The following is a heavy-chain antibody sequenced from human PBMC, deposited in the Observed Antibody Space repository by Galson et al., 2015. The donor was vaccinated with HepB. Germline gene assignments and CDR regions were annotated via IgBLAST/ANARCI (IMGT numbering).Heavy chain of an antibody. V-gene: IGHV3-23*01. CDR3: AKDTVNTYYDNRSRFDY. J-gene: IGHJ4*03. CDR2: ISASGYST. CDR1: GFTFSNYA. D-gene: IGHD3-16*01. Sequence: SLRLSCAASGFTFSNYAMNWVRQAPGKGLEWVSGISASGYSTYYADSVRGRFTISRDNSKNTLYLEMNSLRAEDTAVYYCAKDTVNTYYDNRSRFDYWGQGTTVTVSS.